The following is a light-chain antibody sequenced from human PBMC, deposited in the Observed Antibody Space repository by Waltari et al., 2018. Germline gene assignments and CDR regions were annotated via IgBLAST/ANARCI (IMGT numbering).Light chain of an antibody. CDR1: QSLLHSNGNNY. J-gene: IGKJ1*01. Sequence: DIAVTQSPLSLPVTPVEPASISCRSSQSLLHSNGNNYLDWYLQKPGQFPQLLIYLGSNRVSGVPDRFSGSGSGTECTVKFSRVEAEDVGVDYCMQSLEAVWTSGQGTKVEIK. CDR2: LGS. V-gene: IGKV2-28*01. CDR3: MQSLEAVWT.